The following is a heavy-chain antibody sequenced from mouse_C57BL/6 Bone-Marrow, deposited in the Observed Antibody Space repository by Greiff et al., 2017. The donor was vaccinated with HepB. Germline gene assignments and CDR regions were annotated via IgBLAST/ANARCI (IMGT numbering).Heavy chain of an antibody. Sequence: EVMLVESGGGLVKPGGSLKLSCAASGFTFSDYGMHWVRQAPEKGLEWVAYISSGSSTIYYADTVKGRFTISRDNAKNTLFLQMTSLRSEDTAMYYCARMYYYGSSPEYFDVWGTGTTVTVSS. D-gene: IGHD1-1*01. CDR1: GFTFSDYG. CDR3: ARMYYYGSSPEYFDV. V-gene: IGHV5-17*01. CDR2: ISSGSSTI. J-gene: IGHJ1*03.